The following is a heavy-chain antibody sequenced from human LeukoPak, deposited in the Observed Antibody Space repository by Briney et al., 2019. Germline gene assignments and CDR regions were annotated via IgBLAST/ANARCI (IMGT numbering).Heavy chain of an antibody. J-gene: IGHJ4*02. D-gene: IGHD5-18*01. Sequence: PSETLSLTCTVSGGSISSYYWSWIRQPPGKGLEWIGSIYYSGSTYYNPSLKSRVTISVDTSKNQFSLKLSSVTAADTAVYYCARGSDSYGPTFDYWGQGTLVTVSS. CDR1: GGSISSYY. CDR3: ARGSDSYGPTFDY. CDR2: IYYSGST. V-gene: IGHV4-59*12.